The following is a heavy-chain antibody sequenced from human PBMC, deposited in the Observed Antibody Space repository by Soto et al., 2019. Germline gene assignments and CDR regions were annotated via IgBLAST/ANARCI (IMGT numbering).Heavy chain of an antibody. Sequence: QVHLVQSGAEVKKPGASVKVSCKGSGYTFTSYGITWVRQAPGQGLEGMGWISAHNGNTDYAQKLQGRVTGTRDTSTSTAYMDLRRLRSDDTAVYYCARGRYGDYWGQGALVTVSS. CDR2: ISAHNGNT. D-gene: IGHD1-1*01. CDR3: ARGRYGDY. V-gene: IGHV1-18*01. CDR1: GYTFTSYG. J-gene: IGHJ4*02.